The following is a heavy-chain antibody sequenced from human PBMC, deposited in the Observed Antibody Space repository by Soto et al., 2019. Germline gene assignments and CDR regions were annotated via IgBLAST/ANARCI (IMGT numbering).Heavy chain of an antibody. CDR3: AKRSLRRLRFVEAH. CDR1: GDSFSNTNW. CDR2: IYHSGST. D-gene: IGHD3-3*01. V-gene: IGHV4-4*02. J-gene: IGHJ4*02. Sequence: SETLSLTCAVSGDSFSNTNWWSWVRQPPGKGLEWIGEIYHSGSTNYNPSLRSRVTISLDKSKNQFSLNLTSVTAADTAFYYCAKRSLRRLRFVEAHWGQGTLVTVSS.